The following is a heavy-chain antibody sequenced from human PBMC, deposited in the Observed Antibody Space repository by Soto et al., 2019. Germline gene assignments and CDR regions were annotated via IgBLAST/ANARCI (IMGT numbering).Heavy chain of an antibody. CDR1: GFTVSSNY. Sequence: GGSLRLSCAASGFTVSSNYMSWVRQAPGKGLEWVSVIYSGGSTYYADSVKGRFTISRHNSKNTLYLQMNSLRAEDTAVYYCARDTRVVAATPGGFDAFDIWGQGTMVTVSS. CDR2: IYSGGST. D-gene: IGHD2-15*01. CDR3: ARDTRVVAATPGGFDAFDI. V-gene: IGHV3-53*04. J-gene: IGHJ3*02.